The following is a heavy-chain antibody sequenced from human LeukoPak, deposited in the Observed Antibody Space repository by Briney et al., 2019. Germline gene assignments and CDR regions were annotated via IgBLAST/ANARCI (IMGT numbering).Heavy chain of an antibody. CDR2: IKSKTDGGTT. J-gene: IGHJ4*02. CDR1: GFTLGNAW. Sequence: GGSLSLSWAPSGFTLGNAWVGWARHPPGGGRGWVGRIKSKTDGGTTDYAAPVKGRFTISRDDSKNPLYLQMNSLKTEDTAVYYSTADPTVTTPFDYWGQGTLVTVS. D-gene: IGHD4-17*01. CDR3: TADPTVTTPFDY. V-gene: IGHV3-15*01.